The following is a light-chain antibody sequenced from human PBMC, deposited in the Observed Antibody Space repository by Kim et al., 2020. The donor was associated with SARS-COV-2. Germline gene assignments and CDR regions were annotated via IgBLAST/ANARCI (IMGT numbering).Light chain of an antibody. J-gene: IGKJ3*01. Sequence: DIHMTQSPSSVSASVGDRVTITCRASQDISSWLAWYQQKPGKATKLLIHSASSLQYGVPSRFSGSGFGTDFTLTISSLQPEDFATYYCQQGNSFPFTFGPGTKLEIK. CDR2: SAS. V-gene: IGKV1-12*01. CDR3: QQGNSFPFT. CDR1: QDISSW.